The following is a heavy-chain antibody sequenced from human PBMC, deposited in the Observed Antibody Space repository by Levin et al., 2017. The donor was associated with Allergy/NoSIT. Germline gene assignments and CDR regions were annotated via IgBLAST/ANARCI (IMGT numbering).Heavy chain of an antibody. V-gene: IGHV3-23*01. CDR2: ISRTGSRT. CDR1: GFIFSSNG. D-gene: IGHD6-13*01. Sequence: PGESLKISCAVSGFIFSSNGMTWVRQAPGKGLEWVSSISRTGSRTYYADSVKGRFTISRDNSKNTLSLQMNSLRAEDTAVYYCATGYSSSYYSFIFWGQGTLVTVSS. J-gene: IGHJ4*02. CDR3: ATGYSSSYYSFIF.